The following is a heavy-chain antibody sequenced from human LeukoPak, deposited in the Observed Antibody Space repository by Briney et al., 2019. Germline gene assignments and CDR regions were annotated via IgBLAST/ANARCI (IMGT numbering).Heavy chain of an antibody. CDR2: IKSKTDGGTT. J-gene: IGHJ3*02. Sequence: GGSLRLSCAASGFTFRNAWMSWVRQAPGKGLEWVGRIKSKTDGGTTDYAAPVKGRFTISREDSKNTLYMQMNSLKTEDTAVYYCTTVFRDTALPDAFDIWGQGTKVTVSS. CDR3: TTVFRDTALPDAFDI. CDR1: GFTFRNAW. D-gene: IGHD5-18*01. V-gene: IGHV3-15*01.